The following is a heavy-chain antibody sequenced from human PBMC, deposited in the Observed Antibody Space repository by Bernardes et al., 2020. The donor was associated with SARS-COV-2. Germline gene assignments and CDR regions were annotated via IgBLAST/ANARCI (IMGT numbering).Heavy chain of an antibody. CDR3: ARGVDSRSWYGHQYYFDY. J-gene: IGHJ4*02. Sequence: GGSLRLSCAASGFTFSSYDMHWVRQATGKGLEWVSAMGTAGDTYYPGSVKGRFTISRENAKNSLYLQMNSLSAGDTAVYYCARGVDSRSWYGHQYYFDYWGQGTLVTVSS. CDR2: MGTAGDT. D-gene: IGHD6-13*01. V-gene: IGHV3-13*01. CDR1: GFTFSSYD.